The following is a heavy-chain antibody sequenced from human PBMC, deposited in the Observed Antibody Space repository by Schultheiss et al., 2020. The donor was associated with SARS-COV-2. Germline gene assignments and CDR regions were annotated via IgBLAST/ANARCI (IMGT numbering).Heavy chain of an antibody. J-gene: IGHJ4*02. CDR1: GYGISSGYY. Sequence: SQTLSLTCAVSGYGISSGYYWAWIRQPPGRGLQWIGNILHTGSTYYNPYLKSRVTMSVDTSKNQFSVKLTSVTAADTAMYFCASVGSSGWPFDDWGQGTVVTVSS. D-gene: IGHD6-19*01. CDR3: ASVGSSGWPFDD. CDR2: ILHTGST. V-gene: IGHV4-38-2*01.